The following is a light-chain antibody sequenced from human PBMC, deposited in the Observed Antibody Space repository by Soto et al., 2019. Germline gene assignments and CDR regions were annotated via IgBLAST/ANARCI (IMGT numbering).Light chain of an antibody. Sequence: ELVRTQSPATRSVSPGERAKLSGRASQSVSSNLAWYQQKPGQAPRLLIYGASTRATGIPARFSGSGSGTEFTLTISSLQSEDFAVYYCQQYKNWPPNTFGQGTKVDIK. J-gene: IGKJ1*01. CDR1: QSVSSN. CDR2: GAS. CDR3: QQYKNWPPNT. V-gene: IGKV3-15*01.